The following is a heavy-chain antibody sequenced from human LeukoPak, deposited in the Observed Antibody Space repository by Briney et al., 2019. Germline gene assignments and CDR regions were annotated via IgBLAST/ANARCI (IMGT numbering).Heavy chain of an antibody. CDR2: ISYSGSN. CDR1: GLSISSYY. Sequence: AETLPLTCAVSGLSISSYYWSWIRQPPGKGLEWIGYISYSGSNNYNPSLKSRVTISVDTSKNQSSLKISSVTATDTAVYYCARGYCSGGSCYINWFHPWGQGTLVSVSS. CDR3: ARGYCSGGSCYINWFHP. J-gene: IGHJ5*02. D-gene: IGHD2-15*01. V-gene: IGHV4-59*08.